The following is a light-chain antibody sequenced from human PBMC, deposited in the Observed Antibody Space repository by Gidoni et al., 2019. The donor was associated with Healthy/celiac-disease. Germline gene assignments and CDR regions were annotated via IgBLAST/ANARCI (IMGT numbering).Light chain of an antibody. J-gene: IGLJ2*01. Sequence: SSELTQDTAVSVALGQTVRIKCQGDSLRSYYASWYQQKPGQAPVLVIYGKNNRPSGIPDRVSGSSSGNTASLTITGAQAEYEADYYCNSRDSSGNHVVFGGGTKLTVL. V-gene: IGLV3-19*01. CDR2: GKN. CDR1: SLRSYY. CDR3: NSRDSSGNHVV.